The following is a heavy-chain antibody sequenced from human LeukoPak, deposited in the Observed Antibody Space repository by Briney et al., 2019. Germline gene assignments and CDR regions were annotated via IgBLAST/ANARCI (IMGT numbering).Heavy chain of an antibody. CDR1: GFTFSNYA. Sequence: GGSLRLSCAASGFTFSNYAMSWVRQAPGKGLDWVSGISGSGGTTYYADSVKGRFTISRDNSENTLYLQMNSLRAEDTAVYYCANRGNTVTTLDYWGQGTLVTVSS. CDR3: ANRGNTVTTLDY. V-gene: IGHV3-23*01. D-gene: IGHD4-17*01. CDR2: ISGSGGTT. J-gene: IGHJ4*02.